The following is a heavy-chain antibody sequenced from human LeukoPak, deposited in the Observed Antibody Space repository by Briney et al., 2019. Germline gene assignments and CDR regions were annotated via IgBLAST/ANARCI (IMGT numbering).Heavy chain of an antibody. V-gene: IGHV1-2*02. D-gene: IGHD7-27*01. CDR1: GYTFSSYG. J-gene: IGHJ6*04. CDR2: ISPNGGGT. Sequence: ASVKVSCKASGYTFSSYGISWVRQAPGQGLEWMGWISPNGGGTYYGQKFQDRVSMTRDTSISTAYMELSRLRSDDTAVYYCARDGDSLWKSLDVWGKGTTVTVSS. CDR3: ARDGDSLWKSLDV.